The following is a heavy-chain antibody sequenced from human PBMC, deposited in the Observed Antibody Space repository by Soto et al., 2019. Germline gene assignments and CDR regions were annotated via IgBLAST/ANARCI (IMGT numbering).Heavy chain of an antibody. CDR2: FYYSGNP. CDR3: ARQRDYYDTSGDSYFDY. CDR1: GDSISGSTYY. V-gene: IGHV4-39*01. J-gene: IGHJ4*02. D-gene: IGHD3-22*01. Sequence: SETLSLTCSVSGDSISGSTYYWGWMRQPPGKGLEWIASFYYSGNPYYNPSLKSRVTISVDTSKNQFSLKLTSVTAADTAVYYCARQRDYYDTSGDSYFDYWGQGTLVTVSS.